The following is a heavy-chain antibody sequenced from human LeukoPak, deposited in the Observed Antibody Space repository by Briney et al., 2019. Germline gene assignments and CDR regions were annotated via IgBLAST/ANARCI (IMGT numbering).Heavy chain of an antibody. J-gene: IGHJ4*02. CDR3: ARGGNSAPDY. CDR1: GCSMISYY. CDR2: IYTSGST. Sequence: SETLSLTCTVSGCSMISYYWSWIRQPAGKGLEWIGRIYTSGSTTYCPSLKSRVTISVDKSKNQFSLRLTSVTAADPAVYYCARGGNSAPDYWGEGTLVTVSS. V-gene: IGHV4-4*07. D-gene: IGHD4-23*01.